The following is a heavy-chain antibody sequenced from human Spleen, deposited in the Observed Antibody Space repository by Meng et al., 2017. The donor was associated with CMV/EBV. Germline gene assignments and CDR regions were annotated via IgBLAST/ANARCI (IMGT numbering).Heavy chain of an antibody. CDR1: GGSFRGYY. CDR3: ARVCSSGYSDY. V-gene: IGHV4-34*01. J-gene: IGHJ4*02. CDR2: INHSGST. D-gene: IGHD3-22*01. Sequence: QGELQQLGAGLLKPSDTLSLACAVYGGSFRGYYWSWIRQPPGKGLEWIGEINHSGSTNYNPSLKSRVTISVDTSKNQFSLKLSSVTAADTAVYYCARVCSSGYSDYWGQGTLVTVSS.